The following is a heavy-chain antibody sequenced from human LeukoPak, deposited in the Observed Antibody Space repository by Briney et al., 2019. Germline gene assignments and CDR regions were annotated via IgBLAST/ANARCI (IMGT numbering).Heavy chain of an antibody. Sequence: GVLRLSCAASGFTFSSYGMHWVRQAPGKGLEWVAFIRYDGSNKYYADSLRGRFTISRDNSKSTLYLQMSSLRAEDTAIYYCAKEYGSGSYPGAFDYWGQGTLVTVSS. D-gene: IGHD3-10*01. CDR3: AKEYGSGSYPGAFDY. CDR2: IRYDGSNK. J-gene: IGHJ4*02. V-gene: IGHV3-30*02. CDR1: GFTFSSYG.